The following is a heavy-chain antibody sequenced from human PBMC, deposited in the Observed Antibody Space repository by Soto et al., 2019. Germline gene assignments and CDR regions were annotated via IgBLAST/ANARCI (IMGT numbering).Heavy chain of an antibody. CDR3: ARDRKVRQRVRGYYYYGMDV. V-gene: IGHV1-8*01. D-gene: IGHD6-6*01. J-gene: IGHJ6*02. Sequence: ASVKVSCKASGYTFTSYDINWVRQATGQGLERMGWMNPNSGNTGYAQKFQGRVTMTRNTSICTADMELSSLRSEDTAVYYCARDRKVRQRVRGYYYYGMDVWGQGTTVTVSS. CDR1: GYTFTSYD. CDR2: MNPNSGNT.